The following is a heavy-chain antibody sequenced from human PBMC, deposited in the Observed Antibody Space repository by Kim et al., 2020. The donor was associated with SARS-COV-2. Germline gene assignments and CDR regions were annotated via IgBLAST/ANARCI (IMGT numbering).Heavy chain of an antibody. CDR2: INHSGST. CDR3: ARGALDYGGNPLYYDGMDV. CDR1: GGSFSGYY. V-gene: IGHV4-34*01. J-gene: IGHJ6*02. Sequence: SETLSLTCAVYGGSFSGYYWSWIRQPPGKGLEWMGEINHSGSTNYNPSLKSRGTITVDTSKNQFSLKLSSVTAADTAVYYCARGALDYGGNPLYYDGMDVWGQGTTVTVSS. D-gene: IGHD4-17*01.